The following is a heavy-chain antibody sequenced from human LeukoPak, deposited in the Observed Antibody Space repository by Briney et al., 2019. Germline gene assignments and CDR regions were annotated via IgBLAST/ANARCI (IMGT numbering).Heavy chain of an antibody. D-gene: IGHD3-22*01. J-gene: IGHJ3*02. Sequence: SGGSLRLSCAGSGFTFSTYAMSWVRQAPGKGLEWVSAISDSGAFTYYADSVKGRFTISRDNSKSTLYLQVNSLRAEDTAVYYCAKNIDASPGLDATMIIIVSGAFDIWGQGTMVTVSS. CDR1: GFTFSTYA. CDR2: ISDSGAFT. V-gene: IGHV3-23*01. CDR3: AKNIDASPGLDATMIIIVSGAFDI.